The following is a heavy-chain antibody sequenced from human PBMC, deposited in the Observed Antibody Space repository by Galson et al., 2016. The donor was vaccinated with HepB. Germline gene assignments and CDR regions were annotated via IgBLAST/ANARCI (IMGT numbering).Heavy chain of an antibody. CDR2: ISSGSSDI. J-gene: IGHJ6*03. V-gene: IGHV3-21*01. D-gene: IGHD6-13*01. Sequence: SLRLSCAASGFTFSYYSMNWVRQAPGKGLEWVSSISSGSSDIYYADSAKGRFTISRDNAKNSLYLQMNSLRAEDTAVYYCARDLIAAAGRTFYYYYYYMDVWGKGTTVTVSS. CDR1: GFTFSYYS. CDR3: ARDLIAAAGRTFYYYYYYMDV.